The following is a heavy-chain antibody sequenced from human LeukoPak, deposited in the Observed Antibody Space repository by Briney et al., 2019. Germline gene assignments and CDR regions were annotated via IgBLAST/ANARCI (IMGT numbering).Heavy chain of an antibody. J-gene: IGHJ3*02. CDR2: IKQDGSEK. Sequence: GGSLRLSCAASGFTFSSYWMSWVRQAPGKGLEWVANIKQDGSEKYYVDSVKGRFTISRDNAKNSLYLQMNSLRAEDTAVYYCARDEASIVVVPHDAFDIWGQGTMVTVSS. D-gene: IGHD2-2*01. CDR1: GFTFSSYW. CDR3: ARDEASIVVVPHDAFDI. V-gene: IGHV3-7*01.